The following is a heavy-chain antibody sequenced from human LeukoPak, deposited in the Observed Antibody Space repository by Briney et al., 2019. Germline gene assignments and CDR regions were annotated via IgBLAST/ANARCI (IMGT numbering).Heavy chain of an antibody. CDR1: GGSISSYY. Sequence: SETLSLTCTVSGGSISSYYWSWIRQPPGKGLEWIGYIYYSGSTNYNPSLKSRVTISVDTSKNQFSLKVNSVTAADTAIYYCARTSEAGTSAGTIDYWGQGTLVTVSS. CDR2: IYYSGST. J-gene: IGHJ4*02. V-gene: IGHV4-59*08. D-gene: IGHD6-19*01. CDR3: ARTSEAGTSAGTIDY.